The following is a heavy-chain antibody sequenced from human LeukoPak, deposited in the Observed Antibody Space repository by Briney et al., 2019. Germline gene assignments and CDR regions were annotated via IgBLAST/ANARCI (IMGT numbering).Heavy chain of an antibody. CDR1: GFTFSGYA. D-gene: IGHD7-27*01. V-gene: IGHV3-21*01. Sequence: GGSLRLSCAASGFTFSGYAMSWVRQTPGKGLEWVSSISSSSSYIYYADSVKGRFTISRDNAKNSLYLQMNSLRAEDTAVYYCARRPGDGGDYWGQGTLVTVS. J-gene: IGHJ4*02. CDR2: ISSSSSYI. CDR3: ARRPGDGGDY.